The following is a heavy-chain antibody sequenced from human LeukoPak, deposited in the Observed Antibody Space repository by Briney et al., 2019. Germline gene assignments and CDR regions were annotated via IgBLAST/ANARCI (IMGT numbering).Heavy chain of an antibody. CDR1: GYTFTSYG. D-gene: IGHD6-19*01. J-gene: IGHJ4*02. CDR3: ARDDHGRWLVPGLYDY. V-gene: IGHV1-18*01. CDR2: ISAYNGNT. Sequence: GASVKVSCKASGYTFTSYGISWVRQAPGQGLEWMGWISAYNGNTNYAQKLQGRVTMTTDTSTSTAYMELRSLRPDDTAVYYCARDDHGRWLVPGLYDYWGQGTLVTVSS.